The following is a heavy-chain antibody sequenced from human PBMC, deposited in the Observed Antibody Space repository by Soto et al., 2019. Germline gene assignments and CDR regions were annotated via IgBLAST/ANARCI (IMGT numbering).Heavy chain of an antibody. J-gene: IGHJ6*02. CDR3: ARTETVMVPAASTYGMDV. CDR1: GGSVSTPRYY. V-gene: IGHV4-61*01. D-gene: IGHD2-2*01. Sequence: QVQLQESGPGLVKPSETLSLTCTVSGGSVSTPRYYWSWSRQPPGKGLEWIGYIYHRGSTNYNPSLKSRVTISVDTSKKQFSLKLSTVTAADTAVYYCARTETVMVPAASTYGMDVWGQGTTVTVSS. CDR2: IYHRGST.